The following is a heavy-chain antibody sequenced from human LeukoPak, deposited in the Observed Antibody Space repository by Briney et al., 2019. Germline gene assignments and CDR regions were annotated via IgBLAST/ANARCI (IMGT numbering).Heavy chain of an antibody. D-gene: IGHD6-13*01. CDR2: INHSGST. CDR3: ARSRRAAGSSYYYYGMDV. J-gene: IGHJ6*02. V-gene: IGHV4-34*01. CDR1: GGSFSGDY. Sequence: SETLSLTCAVYGGSFSGDYWSWIRQPPGKGLEWIGEINHSGSTNYKPSLKSRVTISVDTFKNQFSLKLSSVTAADTAVYYCARSRRAAGSSYYYYGMDVWGQGTTVSVSS.